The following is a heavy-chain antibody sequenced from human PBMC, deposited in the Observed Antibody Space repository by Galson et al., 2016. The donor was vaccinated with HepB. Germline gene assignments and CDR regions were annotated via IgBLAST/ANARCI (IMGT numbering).Heavy chain of an antibody. Sequence: TLSLICTGSDASSSNGDYYWSRIRPPPGKGLAWIGYIYFSGNIYSNPSLECTISLSLGTSKTQHSLKMSYVTAADTAVYYCARGPPEGCGSGPCYLRAFDLWGQGTVVTVSS. V-gene: IGHV4-30-4*01. CDR2: IYFSGNI. CDR1: DASSSNGDYY. D-gene: IGHD2-21*01. CDR3: ARGPPEGCGSGPCYLRAFDL. J-gene: IGHJ3*01.